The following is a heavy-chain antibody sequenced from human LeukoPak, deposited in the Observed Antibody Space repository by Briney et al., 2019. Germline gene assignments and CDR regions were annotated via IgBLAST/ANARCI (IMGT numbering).Heavy chain of an antibody. J-gene: IGHJ4*02. CDR3: ALYYCSSTSCYTDY. D-gene: IGHD2-2*02. V-gene: IGHV1-18*01. CDR1: GYTFTSYG. CDR2: ISAYNGNT. Sequence: ASVRVSCKASGYTFTSYGISWVRQAPGQGLEWMGWISAYNGNTNYAQKLQGRATMTTDTSTSTAYMELRSLRSDDTAVYYCALYYCSSTSCYTDYWGQGTLVTVSS.